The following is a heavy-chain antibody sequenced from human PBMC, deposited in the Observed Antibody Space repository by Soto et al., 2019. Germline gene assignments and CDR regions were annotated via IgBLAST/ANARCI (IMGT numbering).Heavy chain of an antibody. J-gene: IGHJ3*01. D-gene: IGHD2-21*02. Sequence: PGGSLRLSCAASGFTFSSYGMHWVRQAPGKGLEWVAVIWYDGSNKYYADSVKGRFTISRDNSKNTLYLQMNSLRAEDTAVYYCARSAYCGGDCYAFEVWGHGTMGTFSS. CDR2: IWYDGSNK. CDR3: ARSAYCGGDCYAFEV. CDR1: GFTFSSYG. V-gene: IGHV3-33*01.